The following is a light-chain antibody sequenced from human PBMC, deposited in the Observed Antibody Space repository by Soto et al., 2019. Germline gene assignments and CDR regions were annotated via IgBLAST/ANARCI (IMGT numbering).Light chain of an antibody. CDR2: GAS. CDR1: QSVLYSSNNKNY. CDR3: QHYNTWPWT. J-gene: IGKJ1*01. Sequence: DIVMTQSPDSLAVSLGERATINCKSSQSVLYSSNNKNYLAWYQQKPGQPPKLLIYGASTRATGIPARFSGSGSETEFILTISSLQSEDSATYYCQHYNTWPWTFGQGTKVDIK. V-gene: IGKV4-1*01.